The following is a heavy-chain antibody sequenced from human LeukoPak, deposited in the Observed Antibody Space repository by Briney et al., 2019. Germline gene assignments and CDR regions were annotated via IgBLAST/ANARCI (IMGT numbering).Heavy chain of an antibody. J-gene: IGHJ4*02. V-gene: IGHV4-34*01. Sequence: PSETLSLTCAVYGGSFSGYYWSWIRQPPGKGLEWIGEINHSGSTNYNPSLKSRVTISVDTSKNQFSLKLSSVTAADTAVYYCARGHAYYDFWSGYYPYFDYWGQGTLVTASS. CDR3: ARGHAYYDFWSGYYPYFDY. D-gene: IGHD3-3*01. CDR1: GGSFSGYY. CDR2: INHSGST.